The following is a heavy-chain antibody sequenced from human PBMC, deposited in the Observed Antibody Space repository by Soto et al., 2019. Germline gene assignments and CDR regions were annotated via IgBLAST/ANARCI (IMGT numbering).Heavy chain of an antibody. J-gene: IGHJ6*02. D-gene: IGHD3-10*01. CDR1: GFTVSDNY. Sequence: EVQLVESGGGLVQPGGSLRLSCTASGFTVSDNYMSWVRQAAGKGLEWVSVIYSGGSTYYADSVEGRFTISRDNSKNMLYLQMNXXXAEDTAVYYCARALVRGLMDVWGQGTTVTVSS. CDR3: ARALVRGLMDV. CDR2: IYSGGST. V-gene: IGHV3-66*01.